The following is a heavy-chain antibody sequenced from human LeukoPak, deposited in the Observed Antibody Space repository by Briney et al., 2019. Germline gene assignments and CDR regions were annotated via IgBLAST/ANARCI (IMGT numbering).Heavy chain of an antibody. Sequence: SGGSLRLSCAASGFTFSSYWMSWVRQAPGKGLEWVAVISYDGSNKYYADSVKGRFTISRDNSKNTLYLQMNSLRAEDTAVYYCARDRLAVEMADYWGQGTLVTVSS. CDR3: ARDRLAVEMADY. D-gene: IGHD5-24*01. CDR2: ISYDGSNK. J-gene: IGHJ4*02. CDR1: GFTFSSYW. V-gene: IGHV3-30-3*01.